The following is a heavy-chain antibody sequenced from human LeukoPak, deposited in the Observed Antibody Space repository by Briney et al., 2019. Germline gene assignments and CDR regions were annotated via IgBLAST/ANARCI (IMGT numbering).Heavy chain of an antibody. Sequence: SETLSLTCTVSGGSISSYYWSWIRQPPGKGLEWIGYIYYSGSTNYNPSLKSRVTISVDTSKDQFSLKLSSVTAADTAVYYCARLYYDSSGYYPFDYWGQGTLVTVSS. CDR2: IYYSGST. CDR3: ARLYYDSSGYYPFDY. V-gene: IGHV4-59*08. D-gene: IGHD3-22*01. CDR1: GGSISSYY. J-gene: IGHJ4*02.